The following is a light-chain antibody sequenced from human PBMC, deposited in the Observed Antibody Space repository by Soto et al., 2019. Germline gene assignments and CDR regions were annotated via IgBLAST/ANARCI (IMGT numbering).Light chain of an antibody. CDR3: QQSYKMPS. V-gene: IGKV1-39*01. CDR1: RNVSIY. J-gene: IGKJ5*01. CDR2: ATS. Sequence: PLTQSPSSLAASVGYRLTLTCRASRNVSIYLNWYQHKPGKGPTLLIHATSNLQIGVPSRLSGSGSGTEFTLTISSLEPEDFRTYYCQQSYKMPSFGQGTRLEIK.